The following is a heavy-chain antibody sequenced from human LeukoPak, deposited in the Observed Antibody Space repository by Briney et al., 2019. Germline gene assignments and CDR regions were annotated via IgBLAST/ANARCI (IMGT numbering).Heavy chain of an antibody. D-gene: IGHD3-10*01. V-gene: IGHV3-7*01. Sequence: GGSLRLSCAASGFTFSSYWMSWVRQAPGKGLEWVSNIKQGGSEKYYVDSVKGRFTISRDDAKNSLYLQMNSLRADDTAVYYCAIWGGLITMVRGVIGGNDAFDIWGQGTMVTVSS. J-gene: IGHJ3*02. CDR3: AIWGGLITMVRGVIGGNDAFDI. CDR1: GFTFSSYW. CDR2: IKQGGSEK.